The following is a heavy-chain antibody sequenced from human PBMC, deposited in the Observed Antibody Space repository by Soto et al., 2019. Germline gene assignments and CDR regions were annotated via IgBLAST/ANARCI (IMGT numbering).Heavy chain of an antibody. D-gene: IGHD2-2*01. CDR1: EDTFTRYV. V-gene: IGHV1-3*01. CDR3: ATSTIDTSTSKQYFYGMDV. Sequence: ASVKVSCKASEDTFTRYVIHWVRQAPGQRLEWMGWIKAGNGNTKYSQNFQGRVTITRDASASTAYMELTRLRSQDTAVYYCATSTIDTSTSKQYFYGMDVSGQGSTVTVSS. CDR2: IKAGNGNT. J-gene: IGHJ6*02.